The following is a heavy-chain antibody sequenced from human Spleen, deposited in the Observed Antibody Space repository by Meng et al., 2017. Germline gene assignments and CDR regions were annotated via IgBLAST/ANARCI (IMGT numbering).Heavy chain of an antibody. D-gene: IGHD6-19*01. Sequence: VQLVESGGGVVQPGRSLRLSCAASGFTFNSFAMSWVRQTPGKGMEWVSAITGGGGVTYYADSVKGRFTISRDNSKNTLYLQMNSLRAEDTAVYYCGKRISGWYYMDYWGRGTLVTVSS. J-gene: IGHJ4*02. V-gene: IGHV3-23*04. CDR3: GKRISGWYYMDY. CDR2: ITGGGGVT. CDR1: GFTFNSFA.